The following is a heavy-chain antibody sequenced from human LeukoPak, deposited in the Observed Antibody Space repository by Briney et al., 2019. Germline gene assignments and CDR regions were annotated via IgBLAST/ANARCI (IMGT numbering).Heavy chain of an antibody. CDR1: GGSISTYY. CDR2: IYHSGNT. V-gene: IGHV4-59*08. D-gene: IGHD1-26*01. Sequence: SETLSLTCAVSGGSISTYYWSWIRQPPGKGLEWIGYIYHSGNTNYNPSLKSRVTISVDTSKHQFSLKLSSVTAADMAVYYCASSVSYRNFDFWGQGTLVTVSS. J-gene: IGHJ4*02. CDR3: ASSVSYRNFDF.